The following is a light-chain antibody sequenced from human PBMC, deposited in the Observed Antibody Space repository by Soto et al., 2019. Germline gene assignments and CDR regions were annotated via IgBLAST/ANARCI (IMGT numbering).Light chain of an antibody. V-gene: IGLV1-40*01. CDR3: QSHDTSLSGSRI. J-gene: IGLJ2*01. CDR1: NSNIGAGYD. Sequence: QSVLTQPPSVSGAPGQRVTISCAGSNSNIGAGYDVHWYQQLPGTAPKLLIYGDNKRPSGVPDRFSASKSDTSASLTITGLQAEDEADYYCQSHDTSLSGSRIFGGGTKLTVL. CDR2: GDN.